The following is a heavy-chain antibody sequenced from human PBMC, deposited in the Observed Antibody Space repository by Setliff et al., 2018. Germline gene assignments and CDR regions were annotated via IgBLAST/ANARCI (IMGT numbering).Heavy chain of an antibody. CDR1: GYTFPSYC. CDR2: ISAYSGNT. D-gene: IGHD6-13*01. J-gene: IGHJ5*01. V-gene: IGHV1-18*01. Sequence: SDQVSRLASGYTFPSYCTSWVRQAPGQGLEGMGWISAYSGNTNYAQNLQGRVTMTTDTSTSTAYMELRSLRSDDAAVYYGERGCSRSWQSRMGFDPWGQGTLITVSS. CDR3: ERGCSRSWQSRMGFDP.